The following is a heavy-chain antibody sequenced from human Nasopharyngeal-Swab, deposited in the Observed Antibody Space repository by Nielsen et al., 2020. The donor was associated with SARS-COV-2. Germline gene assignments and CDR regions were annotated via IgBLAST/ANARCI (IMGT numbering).Heavy chain of an antibody. Sequence: GESLKISCAASGFTFTSYAMNWVRQAPGKGLEWVSGISGNGDNTYYADSVKGRFTISRDRSKNTLYLQMNSLRAEDTAVYYCAKDSGAGFCSGGSCFPTSHWGQGTLVTVSS. V-gene: IGHV3-23*01. CDR3: AKDSGAGFCSGGSCFPTSH. D-gene: IGHD2-15*01. CDR2: ISGNGDNT. CDR1: GFTFTSYA. J-gene: IGHJ4*02.